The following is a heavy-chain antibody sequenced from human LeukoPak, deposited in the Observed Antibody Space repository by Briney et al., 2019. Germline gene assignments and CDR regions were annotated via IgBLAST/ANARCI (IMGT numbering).Heavy chain of an antibody. CDR3: ARDRNVVGADFDS. D-gene: IGHD2-15*01. V-gene: IGHV3-30*03. CDR2: VSFDGTNN. J-gene: IGHJ5*01. Sequence: GGSLRLSCAASGFIFDNFAIHWVRQAPGKGLEWVSIVSFDGTNNFYADSVRGRFIVSRDSSNNTVYLHMNSLRPDDTAVYFCARDRNVVGADFDSWGQGTLVTVSS. CDR1: GFIFDNFA.